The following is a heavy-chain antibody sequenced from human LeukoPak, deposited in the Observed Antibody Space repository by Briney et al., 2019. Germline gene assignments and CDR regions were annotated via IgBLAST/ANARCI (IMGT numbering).Heavy chain of an antibody. V-gene: IGHV4-34*01. D-gene: IGHD3-22*01. CDR3: ARSMIPTYFYYAMDV. CDR2: INHSGST. Sequence: SETLSLTCAVYGGSFSGYYWSWIRQPPGKGLEWSGEINHSGSTNYNPSLKSRVTISVDTSKNQFSLKLSSVTAADTALYYCARSMIPTYFYYAMDVWGQGTTVTVSS. J-gene: IGHJ6*02. CDR1: GGSFSGYY.